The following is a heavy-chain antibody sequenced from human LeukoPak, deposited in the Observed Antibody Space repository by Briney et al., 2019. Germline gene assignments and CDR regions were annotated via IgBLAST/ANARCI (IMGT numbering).Heavy chain of an antibody. Sequence: GGSPRLSCEASGFTFRSYAMTWVRQAPGKGLEWVSAISGSGAKTYYADSVKGQFTISRDNSRNTLYLQMNSLRVEDTAVYYCAQGDSYYDFLLSVWGQGTMVTVSS. CDR1: GFTFRSYA. V-gene: IGHV3-23*01. D-gene: IGHD3-3*01. CDR2: ISGSGAKT. J-gene: IGHJ3*01. CDR3: AQGDSYYDFLLSV.